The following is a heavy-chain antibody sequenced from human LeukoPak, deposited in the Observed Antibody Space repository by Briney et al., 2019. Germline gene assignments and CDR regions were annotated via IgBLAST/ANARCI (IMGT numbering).Heavy chain of an antibody. J-gene: IGHJ3*02. CDR3: ARDHEGGFDI. V-gene: IGHV3-7*01. Sequence: AGGSLRLSCAVSGFTLSSYWMTWVRQAPGKGLEWVANINQDVTEKYYVDSVKGRFTISRDNAKNSLYLQMNSLRAEDTAVHYCARDHEGGFDIWGQGTMVTVSS. D-gene: IGHD2-15*01. CDR2: INQDVTEK. CDR1: GFTLSSYW.